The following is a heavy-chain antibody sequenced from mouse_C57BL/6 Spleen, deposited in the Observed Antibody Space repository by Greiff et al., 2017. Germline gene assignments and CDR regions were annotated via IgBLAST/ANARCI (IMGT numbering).Heavy chain of an antibody. D-gene: IGHD2-3*01. V-gene: IGHV1-26*01. CDR2: INPNNGGT. CDR3: ARSWADGY. CDR1: GYTFTDYY. J-gene: IGHJ3*01. Sequence: EVQLQQSGPELVKPGASVKISCKASGYTFTDYYMNWVKQSHGKSLEWIGDINPNNGGTSYNQKFKGKATLTVDKSSSTAYMELRSLTSEDSAVYYCARSWADGYWGQGTLVTVSA.